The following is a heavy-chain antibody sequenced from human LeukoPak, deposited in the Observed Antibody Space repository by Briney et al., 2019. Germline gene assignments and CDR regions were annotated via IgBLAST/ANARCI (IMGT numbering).Heavy chain of an antibody. CDR2: IYYSGST. J-gene: IGHJ5*02. V-gene: IGHV4-59*01. Sequence: SETLSLTCTVSGGSISNYYWNWIRQPPGQGLEWIGHIYYSGSTNYNPSLKSRVTISVDTSKNQFSLKLSSVTAADTAVYYCARMVESTVTIAFENWFDPWGQGTLVTVSS. D-gene: IGHD4-11*01. CDR3: ARMVESTVTIAFENWFDP. CDR1: GGSISNYY.